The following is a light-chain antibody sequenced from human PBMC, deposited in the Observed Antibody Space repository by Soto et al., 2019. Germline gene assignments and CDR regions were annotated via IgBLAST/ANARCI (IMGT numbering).Light chain of an antibody. CDR1: QGIRTW. CDR2: AAS. CDR3: QQSNSFPLT. Sequence: DIQMTHSPSSVSAXXXXXFAXXXRASQGIRTWLAWYQQKPGKAPKVLIYAASSLQSGVPSRFSGSGSGTDFTLTISSLQPEDSATYYCQQSNSFPLTFGGGTKVDIK. J-gene: IGKJ4*01. V-gene: IGKV1-12*01.